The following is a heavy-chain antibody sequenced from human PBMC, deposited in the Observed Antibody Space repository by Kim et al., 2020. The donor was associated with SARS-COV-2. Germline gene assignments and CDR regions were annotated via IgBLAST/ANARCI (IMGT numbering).Heavy chain of an antibody. CDR2: IYTSGST. J-gene: IGHJ4*02. CDR1: GGSISSYY. D-gene: IGHD3-10*01. Sequence: SETLSLTCTVSGGSISSYYWSWIRQPAGKGLEWIGRIYTSGSTNYNPSLKSRVTMSVDTSKNQFSLKLSSVTAADTAVYYCARDRVLLWFGGFELDYWGQGTLVTVSS. CDR3: ARDRVLLWFGGFELDY. V-gene: IGHV4-4*07.